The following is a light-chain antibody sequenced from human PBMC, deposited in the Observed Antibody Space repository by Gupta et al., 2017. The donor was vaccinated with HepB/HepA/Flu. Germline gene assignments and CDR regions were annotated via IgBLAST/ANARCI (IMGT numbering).Light chain of an antibody. CDR2: SNS. J-gene: IGLJ2*01. Sequence: QSVLTQPPSVSGAPGQRVTIPCTGSSSNIGAGFDVHWYQQLPGKAPKLLIYSNSNRPSGVPDRFSGSKSGTSASVAITRLQAEEEADYYCQAYDSSMSGLVFGGGTKLTVL. CDR1: SSNIGAGFD. V-gene: IGLV1-40*01. CDR3: QAYDSSMSGLV.